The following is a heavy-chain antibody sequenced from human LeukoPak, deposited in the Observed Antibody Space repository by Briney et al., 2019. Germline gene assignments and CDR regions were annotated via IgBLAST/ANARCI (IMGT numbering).Heavy chain of an antibody. V-gene: IGHV4-4*07. CDR2: IYTSGST. CDR3: ARESVVPAAVDY. Sequence: SETLSLTCTVSGGSINSYYWSWIRQPAGKGLEWIGRIYTSGSTNYNPSLKSRVTMSVDTSKNQFSLKLSSVTAADTAVYYCARESVVPAAVDYWGQGTLVTVSS. J-gene: IGHJ4*02. CDR1: GGSINSYY. D-gene: IGHD2-2*01.